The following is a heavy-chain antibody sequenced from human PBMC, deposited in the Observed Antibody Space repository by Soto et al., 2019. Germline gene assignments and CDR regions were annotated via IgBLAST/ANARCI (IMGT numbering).Heavy chain of an antibody. J-gene: IGHJ5*02. V-gene: IGHV4-4*02. CDR2: ISHSGIT. Sequence: SETLSLTCAVSGGSITSANWWTWVRQPPGGGLEWIGEISHSGITNYKASLKSRVTMSVDKTKNDVSLKLTSVTAADTAVYYCARVLRGWFDPCGQRTPVTVSS. CDR3: ARVLRGWFDP. CDR1: GGSITSANW.